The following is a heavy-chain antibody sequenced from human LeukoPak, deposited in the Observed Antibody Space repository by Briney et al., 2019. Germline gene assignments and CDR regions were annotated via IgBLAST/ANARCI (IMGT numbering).Heavy chain of an antibody. CDR3: ARGPLRYFDWLPSRGASRDYYYMDV. V-gene: IGHV4-34*01. Sequence: ASETLSLTCAVYGGSFSGYYWSWIRPPPGKGLEWIGEINHSGSTNHNPSLKSRVTISVDTSKNQFSLKLSSVTAADTAVYYCARGPLRYFDWLPSRGASRDYYYMDVWGKGTTVTVSS. CDR2: INHSGST. CDR1: GGSFSGYY. J-gene: IGHJ6*03. D-gene: IGHD3-9*01.